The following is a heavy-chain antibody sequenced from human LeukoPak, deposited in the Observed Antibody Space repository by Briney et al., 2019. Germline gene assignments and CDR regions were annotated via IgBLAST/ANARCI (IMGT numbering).Heavy chain of an antibody. CDR1: VGSLSSYY. J-gene: IGHJ4*02. Sequence: SETLSLTCNVSVGSLSSYYWSWIPQPAGKGLEWIGRISSSGITNYNPSLKSRVTLSIETSKNQFSLKLSSVTAADTAVYYFGREYDPSTRYFDYWGQGTLVTVSS. CDR3: GREYDPSTRYFDY. CDR2: ISSSGIT. V-gene: IGHV4-4*07. D-gene: IGHD3-3*01.